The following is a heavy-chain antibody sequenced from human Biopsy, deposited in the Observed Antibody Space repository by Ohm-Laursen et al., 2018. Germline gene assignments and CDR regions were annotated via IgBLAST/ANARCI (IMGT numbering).Heavy chain of an antibody. D-gene: IGHD5-24*01. J-gene: IGHJ2*01. Sequence: PSQTLSLTCTVSGGPTDSYYWSWIRQPPGKALEWIGYIYFTGRTSYNPSLKSRVTMSVNTSKKQFSLRLSSVTAADTAVYYCASAGYNPDWNFDLWGRGTRVTVSS. CDR3: ASAGYNPDWNFDL. V-gene: IGHV4-59*12. CDR1: GGPTDSYY. CDR2: IYFTGRT.